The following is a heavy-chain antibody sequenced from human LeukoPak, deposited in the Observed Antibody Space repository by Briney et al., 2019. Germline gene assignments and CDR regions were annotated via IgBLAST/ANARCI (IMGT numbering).Heavy chain of an antibody. Sequence: GGSLRLSCAASEFTFSSYSMNWVRQAPGKGLEWVANIKQDGGEKYYVDSVKGRFTISRDNAKNSLYLEMNSLRAEDTAVYYCARDKVVGPTIFDHWGQGTLVTVSS. J-gene: IGHJ4*02. CDR3: ARDKVVGPTIFDH. CDR1: EFTFSSYS. D-gene: IGHD1-26*01. CDR2: IKQDGGEK. V-gene: IGHV3-7*03.